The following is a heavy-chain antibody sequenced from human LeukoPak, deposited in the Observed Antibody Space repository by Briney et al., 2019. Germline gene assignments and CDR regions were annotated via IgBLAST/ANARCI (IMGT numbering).Heavy chain of an antibody. D-gene: IGHD4-23*01. CDR1: GFIFSNYG. CDR2: ISDDGSDK. CDR3: AKSVVAYNYYYYGMDV. J-gene: IGHJ6*02. Sequence: GGSLRLSCEASGFIFSNYGMHWVRQAPAKGLEWVALISDDGSDKYYADSMKGRFTVSRDNSKNMLYLEMNNLTTEDTAVYYCAKSVVAYNYYYYGMDVWGQGTAVTVSS. V-gene: IGHV3-30*18.